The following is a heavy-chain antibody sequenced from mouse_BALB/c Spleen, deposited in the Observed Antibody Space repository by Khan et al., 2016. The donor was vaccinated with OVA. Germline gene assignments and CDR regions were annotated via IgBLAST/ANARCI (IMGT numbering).Heavy chain of an antibody. CDR1: GYSITSNYA. CDR3: ARKNYYGYAVDY. D-gene: IGHD1-1*01. J-gene: IGHJ4*01. Sequence: EVQLQESGPGLVKPSQSLSLTCTVTGYSITSNYAWNWIRQFPGNKLEWMGNISYSGSTSYNPSLKSRISITRDTSKNQFFLQLNSVTTEDTATYYCARKNYYGYAVDYWGQGTSVTVSS. CDR2: ISYSGST. V-gene: IGHV3-2*02.